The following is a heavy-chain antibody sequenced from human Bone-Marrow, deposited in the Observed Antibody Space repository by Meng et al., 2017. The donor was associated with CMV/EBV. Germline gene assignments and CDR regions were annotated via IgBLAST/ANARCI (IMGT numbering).Heavy chain of an antibody. CDR1: GYTFTGYY. CDR3: ARDFRGYYDF. D-gene: IGHD3-10*01. Sequence: ASVKVSCKASGYTFTGYYMHWVRQAPGQGLEWMGWINTNSGGTNYGQKLQGRVTMTRDMSISTAYMGLRSLRSDGTAVYYCARDFRGYYDFWGQGTMVTVSS. CDR2: INTNSGGT. V-gene: IGHV1-2*02. J-gene: IGHJ3*01.